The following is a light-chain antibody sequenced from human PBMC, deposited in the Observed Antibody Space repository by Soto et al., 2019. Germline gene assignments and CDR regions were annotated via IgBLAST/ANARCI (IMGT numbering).Light chain of an antibody. CDR3: QQWSTWPRT. CDR2: EAS. Sequence: EIVLTQSPATLSLSPGERATVSCRARQSVGSSLQWYQQKPGQAPRLVIYEASNRPTAIPARFSGSGSGTDFTLTISSLEPEDFAVYYCQQWSTWPRTFGQGTKVDIK. V-gene: IGKV3-11*01. CDR1: QSVGSS. J-gene: IGKJ1*01.